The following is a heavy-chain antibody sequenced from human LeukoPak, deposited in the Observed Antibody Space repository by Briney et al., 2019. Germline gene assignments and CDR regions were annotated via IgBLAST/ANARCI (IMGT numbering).Heavy chain of an antibody. J-gene: IGHJ3*02. V-gene: IGHV3-11*01. CDR1: GFTFSDYN. Sequence: GGSLRLSCAASGFTFSDYNMRWIRQAPGKGLEWVSSISRSGSTKYYADSVKGRFTISRDNAKNSLFLQMNSLRAEDTAVYYCTTDLTGKGAFDIWGQGTMVTVSS. CDR2: ISRSGSTK. D-gene: IGHD7-27*01. CDR3: TTDLTGKGAFDI.